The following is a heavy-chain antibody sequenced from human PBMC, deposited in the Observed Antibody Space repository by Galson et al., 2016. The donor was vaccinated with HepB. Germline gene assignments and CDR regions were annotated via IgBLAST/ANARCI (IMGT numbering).Heavy chain of an antibody. CDR1: GGSISSAFW. Sequence: ETLSLTCAVSGGSISSAFWWTWVRQPPGKGLEWVGQVHNIGFTNYNPSLKSRVTISVDTSKKEFSLILTSVTAADTATYYCARGYVWLIAMAGWYFVLWGRGTLVTVSS. V-gene: IGHV4-4*02. CDR3: ARGYVWLIAMAGWYFVL. J-gene: IGHJ2*01. CDR2: VHNIGFT. D-gene: IGHD6-19*01.